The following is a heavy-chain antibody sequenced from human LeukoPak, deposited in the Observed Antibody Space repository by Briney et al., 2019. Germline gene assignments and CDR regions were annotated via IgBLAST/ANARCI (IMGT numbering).Heavy chain of an antibody. J-gene: IGHJ6*03. CDR2: IYYSGNT. Sequence: SETLSLTCTVSGGSISNSNYYWGWIRQPPGKGLEWIGSIYYSGNTYYNPSLKSRVTISVDTSKNQFSLKLSSVTAADTAVYYCASVYGSGSYSYYYMDVWGKGTTVTISS. V-gene: IGHV4-39*01. CDR3: ASVYGSGSYSYYYMDV. D-gene: IGHD3-10*01. CDR1: GGSISNSNYY.